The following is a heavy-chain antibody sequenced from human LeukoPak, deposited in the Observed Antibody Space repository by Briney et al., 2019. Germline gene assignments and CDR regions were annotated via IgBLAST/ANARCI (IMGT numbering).Heavy chain of an antibody. J-gene: IGHJ4*02. CDR3: ARDTYCSGGSCYSGY. V-gene: IGHV4-4*07. D-gene: IGHD2-15*01. CDR1: GGSISSYY. CDR2: IYTSGST. Sequence: SETLSLTCTVSGGSISSYYWSWMRQPAGKGLEWIGRIYTSGSTNYNPSLKSRVTMSVDTSKNQFSLKLSSVSAADTAVYYCARDTYCSGGSCYSGYWGQGTLVTVS.